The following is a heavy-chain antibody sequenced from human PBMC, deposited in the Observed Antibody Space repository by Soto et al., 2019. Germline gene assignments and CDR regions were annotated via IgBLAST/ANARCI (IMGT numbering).Heavy chain of an antibody. D-gene: IGHD1-20*01. J-gene: IGHJ6*02. CDR3: ARDRAKWKDYYYYGMDV. CDR1: GGSISSGDDF. Sequence: QVQLQESGPGLVKPSQTLSLTCTVSGGSISSGDDFWTWIRQPPGKGLEWIGYIYYSGSTYYNPSLKSRLTMSVDTSKNQFSLKLSSVTDADTAVYYCARDRAKWKDYYYYGMDVWGQGTKVTVSS. V-gene: IGHV4-30-4*01. CDR2: IYYSGST.